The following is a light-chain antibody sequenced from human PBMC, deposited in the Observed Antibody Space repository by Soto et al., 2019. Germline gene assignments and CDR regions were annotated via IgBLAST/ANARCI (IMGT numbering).Light chain of an antibody. V-gene: IGKV3-20*01. CDR2: GAS. CDR3: QHYGGSFT. CDR1: ESVSSVY. Sequence: EIVLTQSPGTLSLSPGERATLSCGASESVSSVYLAWYQHKPGQAPRLLIFGASSRATAIPDRFSGSGSGTDFTLTISRLEPEDFAVYYCQHYGGSFTFGQGTRLEIK. J-gene: IGKJ5*01.